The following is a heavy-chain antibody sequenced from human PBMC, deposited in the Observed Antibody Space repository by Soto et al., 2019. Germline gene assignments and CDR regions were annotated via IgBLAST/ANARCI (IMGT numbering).Heavy chain of an antibody. Sequence: GGSLRLSCAASGFTFSSYGMHWVRQAPGKGLEWVAVIWYDGSNKYYADSVKGRFTISRDNSKNTLYLQMNSLRAEDTAVYYCARDAGRITGSPFDYWGQGTLVTVSS. V-gene: IGHV3-33*01. D-gene: IGHD1-20*01. CDR3: ARDAGRITGSPFDY. CDR1: GFTFSSYG. CDR2: IWYDGSNK. J-gene: IGHJ4*02.